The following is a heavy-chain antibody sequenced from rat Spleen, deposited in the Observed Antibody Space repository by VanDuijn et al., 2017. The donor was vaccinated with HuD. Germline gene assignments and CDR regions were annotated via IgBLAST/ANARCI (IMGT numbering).Heavy chain of an antibody. CDR1: GFSLINYG. D-gene: IGHD1-4*01. Sequence: QVQLKESGPGLVQPSQTLSLTCTVSGFSLINYGVVWIRQPPGKGLEWMGVIWGNGNTNYNSALKSRPSISRDTSKTQVYLKMNSLQTEDTAAYYLARDFGNYPYYFDYWGQGLMVTVSS. V-gene: IGHV2-13*01. CDR3: ARDFGNYPYYFDY. CDR2: IWGNGNT. J-gene: IGHJ2*01.